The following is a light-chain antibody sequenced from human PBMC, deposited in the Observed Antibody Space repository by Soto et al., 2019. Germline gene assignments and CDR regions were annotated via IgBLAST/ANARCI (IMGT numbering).Light chain of an antibody. V-gene: IGLV3-21*02. Sequence: SYELTQPPSVSVAPGQTAKIICGGNNIGSKSVQWYQQKPGQAPVLVVYDDSDRPSGILERFSGSKSWNTATLTISRVEAGDEADYYCQVWDTSSDHYVFGTGTKVTVL. J-gene: IGLJ1*01. CDR2: DDS. CDR1: NIGSKS. CDR3: QVWDTSSDHYV.